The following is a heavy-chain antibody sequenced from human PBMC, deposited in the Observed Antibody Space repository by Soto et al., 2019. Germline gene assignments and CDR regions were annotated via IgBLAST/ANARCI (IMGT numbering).Heavy chain of an antibody. J-gene: IGHJ4*02. V-gene: IGHV1-18*01. D-gene: IGHD6-6*01. CDR1: GYTFTSYG. CDR3: ARDRRFKDSRSSPRDY. Sequence: QVQLVQSGAEVKKPGDSVKVSCKASGYTFTSYGISWVRQAPGQGLEWMGWTSAYNGNTNYAQKLQGRVTMTTDTSTSTAYMELRSLRSDDTAVYYCARDRRFKDSRSSPRDYWGQGTLVTVSS. CDR2: TSAYNGNT.